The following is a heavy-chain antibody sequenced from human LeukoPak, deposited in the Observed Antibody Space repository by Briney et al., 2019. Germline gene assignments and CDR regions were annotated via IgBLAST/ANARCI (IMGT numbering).Heavy chain of an antibody. J-gene: IGHJ4*02. V-gene: IGHV3-23*01. CDR3: ASQTTSSWSQFDY. Sequence: GGSLRLSCAASGFTFSDFAMSWVRQAPGKGLEWVSMISGRGGGTSPADSVKGRFTISRDNSKSKLFLQMDRLRAEDTAIYYCASQTTSSWSQFDYWGQGTLVTVSS. D-gene: IGHD6-13*01. CDR2: ISGRGGGT. CDR1: GFTFSDFA.